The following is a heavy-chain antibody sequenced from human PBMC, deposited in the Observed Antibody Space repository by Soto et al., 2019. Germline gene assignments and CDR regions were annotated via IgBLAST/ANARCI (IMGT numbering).Heavy chain of an antibody. V-gene: IGHV1-58*02. D-gene: IGHD3-9*01. CDR2: IVVGSGNT. CDR3: AADAGYYDILTGYRRYWYFDL. J-gene: IGHJ2*01. Sequence: QMQLVQSGPEVKKPGTSVKVSCKASGFTFTSSAMQWVRQARGQRLEWIGWIVVGSGNTNYAQKFQERDTITRDMSTSTAYMELSSLRSEDTAVYYCAADAGYYDILTGYRRYWYFDLWGRGTLVTVSS. CDR1: GFTFTSSA.